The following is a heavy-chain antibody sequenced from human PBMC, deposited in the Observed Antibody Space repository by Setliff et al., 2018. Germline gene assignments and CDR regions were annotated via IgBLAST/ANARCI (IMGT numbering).Heavy chain of an antibody. D-gene: IGHD6-13*01. CDR1: GFAFSSYS. J-gene: IGHJ6*03. CDR3: ARDDGGSSSWYIQEYYHYMDV. V-gene: IGHV3-21*01. CDR2: ISAGTTYI. Sequence: GGSLRLSCAASGFAFSSYSMNWVRQAPGKGLECVSSISAGTTYIYYADSVKGRFTISRDNSKNTLYLQMNSLRTEDTAVYYCARDDGGSSSWYIQEYYHYMDVWGLGTTVTVSS.